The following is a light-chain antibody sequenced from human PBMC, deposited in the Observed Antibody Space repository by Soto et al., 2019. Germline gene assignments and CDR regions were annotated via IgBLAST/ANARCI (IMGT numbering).Light chain of an antibody. J-gene: IGKJ1*01. CDR2: AAS. Sequence: EPVMRASPFTLSVSPGGTATLCCRASQRVRRHLAWYQQRTGKAPRLLIKAASTRATGIPVRFSGSRSETECTLPISSLQPEDFATYYCLQEYNYPWTFGQGTKVDIK. CDR1: QRVRRH. CDR3: LQEYNYPWT. V-gene: IGKV3-15*01.